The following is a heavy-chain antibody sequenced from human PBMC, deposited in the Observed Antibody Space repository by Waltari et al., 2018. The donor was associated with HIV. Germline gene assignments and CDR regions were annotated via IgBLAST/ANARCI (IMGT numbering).Heavy chain of an antibody. Sequence: QVQLQQWGAGLLKPSETLSLTCAAYGGSSSGSYWRWIRPPPGKGLEWIGEINHSGSTNYNPSLKSRVTISVDTSKSQFSLKLSSVTAADTAVYYCARAIGSNSSGYQLDYWGQGTLVTVSS. D-gene: IGHD3-22*01. V-gene: IGHV4-34*01. CDR3: ARAIGSNSSGYQLDY. CDR1: GGSSSGSY. J-gene: IGHJ4*02. CDR2: INHSGST.